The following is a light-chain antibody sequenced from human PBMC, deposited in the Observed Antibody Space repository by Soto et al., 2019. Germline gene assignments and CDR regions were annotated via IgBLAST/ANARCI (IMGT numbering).Light chain of an antibody. J-gene: IGKJ4*01. CDR2: DAS. CDR3: QQYDNLPLT. Sequence: DIQMTQSLPTLSASVGDRVTITYQASQDIGNFLSWYQQKPGKVPKLLIFDASNLETGVPSRFSGSGSGTDFTFTISSLQPEDIATYYCQQYDNLPLTFGGGTKVEIK. CDR1: QDIGNF. V-gene: IGKV1-33*01.